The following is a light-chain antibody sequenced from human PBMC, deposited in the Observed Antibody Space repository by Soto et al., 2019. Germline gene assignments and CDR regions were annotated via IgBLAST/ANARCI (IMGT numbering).Light chain of an antibody. J-gene: IGKJ1*01. CDR3: QKYNSAPWT. Sequence: DIQMTQSPSSLSVSVGDRVTITCRASPGISNYLAWYQQKPGKVPKLLIYAASTLQSGVPSRFSGSGSGTDFTLTISSLQPEDVATYYCQKYNSAPWTFGQGTKVEIK. CDR2: AAS. CDR1: PGISNY. V-gene: IGKV1-27*01.